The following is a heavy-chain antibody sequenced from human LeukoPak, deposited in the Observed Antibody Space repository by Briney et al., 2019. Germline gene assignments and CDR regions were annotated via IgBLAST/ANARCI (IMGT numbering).Heavy chain of an antibody. V-gene: IGHV3-30*02. CDR1: GFTFSSFG. CDR3: GRDRGWAVDF. J-gene: IGHJ4*02. CDR2: MQTDGGNQ. D-gene: IGHD6-19*01. Sequence: AGSLRLSCAASGFTFSSFGFHWVCQAPPPGLERVATMQTDGGNQSYADSMTGRFTRSRDDSTNTVDMQMNSLGAENTVVYYGGRDRGWAVDFCGQGALVTVSS.